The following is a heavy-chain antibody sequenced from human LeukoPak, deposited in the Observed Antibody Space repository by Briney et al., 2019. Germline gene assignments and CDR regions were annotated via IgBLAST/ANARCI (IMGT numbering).Heavy chain of an antibody. D-gene: IGHD2-2*01. V-gene: IGHV1-18*01. CDR3: AREHTVVVPAAMLY. J-gene: IGHJ4*02. CDR1: GYTFTSYG. Sequence: ASVKVSCQASGYTFTSYGISWVRQAPGQGLEWMGWISAYNGNTNYAQKLQGRVTMTTDTSTSTAYMELSRLRSDDTAVYYCAREHTVVVPAAMLYWGQGTLVTVSS. CDR2: ISAYNGNT.